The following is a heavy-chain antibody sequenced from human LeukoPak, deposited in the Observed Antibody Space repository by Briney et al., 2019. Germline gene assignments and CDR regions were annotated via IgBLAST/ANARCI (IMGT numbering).Heavy chain of an antibody. J-gene: IGHJ4*02. D-gene: IGHD3-16*01. V-gene: IGHV4-61*02. CDR1: GGFIGSGSYY. CDR3: ARGYDYVWGSYVDY. Sequence: SETLSGTCIASGGFIGSGSYYWSWIRQPAGEGHEWIERIYTSARTNYNPSIKSRVAISVDTSKNQFSLKLSSVTAADTAVYYCARGYDYVWGSYVDYWGQGTLVTVSS. CDR2: IYTSART.